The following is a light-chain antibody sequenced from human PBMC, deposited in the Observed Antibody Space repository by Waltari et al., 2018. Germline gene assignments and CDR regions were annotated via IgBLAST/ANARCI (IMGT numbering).Light chain of an antibody. Sequence: DIQMTQSPSSLSASVGDRVTITCRASQSISSYLNWYQQKPGKAPKLLIYAASSLQSGVPSRFSGSGSGTDFNLNISSLQPEDFATYYCQQSYSTPLTFGGGTKVEIK. V-gene: IGKV1-39*01. CDR3: QQSYSTPLT. CDR1: QSISSY. CDR2: AAS. J-gene: IGKJ4*01.